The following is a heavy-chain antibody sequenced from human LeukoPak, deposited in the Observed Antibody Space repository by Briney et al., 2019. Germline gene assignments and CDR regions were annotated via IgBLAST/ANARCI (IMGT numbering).Heavy chain of an antibody. J-gene: IGHJ4*02. Sequence: GASAKVSCKASGYTFTSYGISWVRQAPGQGLEWMGWISAYNGNTNYAQKLQGRVTMTTDTSTSTAYMELRSLRSDDTAVYYCAGRRAEDYDDFVHFDYWGQGTLVTVSS. D-gene: IGHD4-17*01. CDR3: AGRRAEDYDDFVHFDY. CDR1: GYTFTSYG. V-gene: IGHV1-18*01. CDR2: ISAYNGNT.